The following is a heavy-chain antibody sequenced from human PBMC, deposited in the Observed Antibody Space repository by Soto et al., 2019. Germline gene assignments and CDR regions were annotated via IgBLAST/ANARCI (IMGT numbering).Heavy chain of an antibody. D-gene: IGHD1-26*01. V-gene: IGHV3-48*02. CDR1: GFTFSAYS. CDR2: ISSSGAI. J-gene: IGHJ6*02. CDR3: ARDGSQTHNYYYAMDV. Sequence: EVQVVESGGGLVQPGGSLRLSCAASGFTFSAYSLDWVRRAPGRGLEWVAYISSSGAIRYANSVKGRFTISRDNAKNSLYLQMDSLRDDDTAVYYCARDGSQTHNYYYAMDVWGQGTTVTVSS.